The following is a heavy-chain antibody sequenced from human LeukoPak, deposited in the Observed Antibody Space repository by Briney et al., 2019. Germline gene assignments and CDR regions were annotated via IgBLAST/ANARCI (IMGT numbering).Heavy chain of an antibody. CDR1: GFTFSSYA. CDR3: AREDSTAGPFDY. Sequence: PGGSLRLSCAASGFTFSSYAMHWVRQAPGKGLEWVAVISYDGSNKYYADSVKGRFTISRDNSKNTLYLQMNSLRAEDTAVYYCAREDSTAGPFDYWGQGTLVTVSS. J-gene: IGHJ4*02. D-gene: IGHD2-2*01. V-gene: IGHV3-30*04. CDR2: ISYDGSNK.